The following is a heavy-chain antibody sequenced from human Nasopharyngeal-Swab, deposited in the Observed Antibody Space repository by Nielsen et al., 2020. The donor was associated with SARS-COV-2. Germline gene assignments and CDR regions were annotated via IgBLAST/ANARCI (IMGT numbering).Heavy chain of an antibody. Sequence: GESLQISCAASGFTFSSYGMHWVRQAPGKGLEWVAVIWYDGSNKYYADSVKGRFTISRDNSKNTLYLQMNSLRAEDTAVYYCARGNRPVAFDIWGQGTMVTVSS. CDR2: IWYDGSNK. CDR3: ARGNRPVAFDI. D-gene: IGHD2/OR15-2a*01. CDR1: GFTFSSYG. J-gene: IGHJ3*02. V-gene: IGHV3-33*01.